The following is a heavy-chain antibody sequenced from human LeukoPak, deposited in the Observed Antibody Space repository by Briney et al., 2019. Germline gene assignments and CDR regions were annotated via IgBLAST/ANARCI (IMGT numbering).Heavy chain of an antibody. Sequence: GGSLRLSCAASGFTFSSYAMSWVRQAPGKGLEWVTFISNDRTYKFYVDSVKGRFTISRDDSKNTLSLQMNSLRSEDSAMYYCVKGLAFDSSGYDAFDLWGQGTLVTVSS. CDR3: VKGLAFDSSGYDAFDL. CDR2: ISNDRTYK. V-gene: IGHV3-30*18. J-gene: IGHJ3*01. D-gene: IGHD3-22*01. CDR1: GFTFSSYA.